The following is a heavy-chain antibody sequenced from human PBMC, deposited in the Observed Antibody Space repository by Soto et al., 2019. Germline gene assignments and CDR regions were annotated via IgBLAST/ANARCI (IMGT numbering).Heavy chain of an antibody. Sequence: GGSLRLSCAASGFTVSSNDMSWVRQAPGKGLEWVSVIYSGGSTYYADSVKGRFTISRDNSKNTLYLQMNSLRAEDTAVYYCARDRVYGSGKDYYYYYGMDVWGQGTTVTVSS. CDR3: ARDRVYGSGKDYYYYYGMDV. D-gene: IGHD3-10*01. V-gene: IGHV3-53*01. CDR2: IYSGGST. J-gene: IGHJ6*02. CDR1: GFTVSSND.